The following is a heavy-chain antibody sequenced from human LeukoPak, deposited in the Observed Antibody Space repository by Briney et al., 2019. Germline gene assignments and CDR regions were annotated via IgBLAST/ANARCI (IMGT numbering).Heavy chain of an antibody. CDR3: ARDGSSWSNWLDP. CDR1: GFAFRSYW. CDR2: IISDGSST. J-gene: IGHJ5*02. Sequence: GGSLRLSCAAAGFAFRSYWMHWVRQAPGKGLLWVSRIISDGSSTSYADSVKGRFTISRDNAKNTLYLQMNSLRAEDTAVYYCARDGSSWSNWLDPWGQGTLVTVSS. D-gene: IGHD6-13*01. V-gene: IGHV3-74*01.